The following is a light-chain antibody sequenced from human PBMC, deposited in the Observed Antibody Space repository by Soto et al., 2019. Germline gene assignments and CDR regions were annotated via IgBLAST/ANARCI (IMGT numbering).Light chain of an antibody. Sequence: QSALTQPASVSGSPGQSITISCTGTSSDVGGYKYVSWYQQHPDKAPKLMIYEVTNRPSGVSNRFSGSKSGNTASLTISGLQGEDEADYYCSSFPSSNTWVFGGGTQLTVL. V-gene: IGLV2-14*01. CDR3: SSFPSSNTWV. CDR1: SSDVGGYKY. CDR2: EVT. J-gene: IGLJ3*02.